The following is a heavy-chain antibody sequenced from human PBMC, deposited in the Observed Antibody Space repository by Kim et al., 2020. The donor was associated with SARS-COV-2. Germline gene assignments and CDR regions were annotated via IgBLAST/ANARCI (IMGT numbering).Heavy chain of an antibody. J-gene: IGHJ4*03. V-gene: IGHV3-9*01. CDR2: ISWDSGSI. CDR1: GFTFNDYA. Sequence: GGSLRLSCAASGFTFNDYAMPWVRQAPGKGLEWVSGISWDSGSIGYADSVKGRFTISRDNAKNSLYLQMNSLRAEDTALYYCAKDIQAVVVVASTVFVYWGDGALV. D-gene: IGHD2-15*01. CDR3: AKDIQAVVVVASTVFVY.